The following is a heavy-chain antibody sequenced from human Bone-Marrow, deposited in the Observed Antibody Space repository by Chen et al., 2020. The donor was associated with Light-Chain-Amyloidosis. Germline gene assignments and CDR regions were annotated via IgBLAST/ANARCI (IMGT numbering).Heavy chain of an antibody. CDR1: GFTLSNYA. J-gene: IGHJ6*02. V-gene: IGHV3-23*04. D-gene: IGHD6-19*01. CDR2: ISGGDT. CDR3: AKRGSYYYYGMDV. Sequence: EVLLVESGGGLVQPGGSLRLSCAASGFTLSNYAMDWVRQGPGKGLEWVSSISGGDTYNANSVKGRFTVSGDDSGNTLYLQMNSLRAEDTAVYYCAKRGSYYYYGMDVWGQGTTVTVSS.